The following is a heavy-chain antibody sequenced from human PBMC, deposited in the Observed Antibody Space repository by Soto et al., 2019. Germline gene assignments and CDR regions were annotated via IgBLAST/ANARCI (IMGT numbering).Heavy chain of an antibody. CDR3: ERGVTAGADY. J-gene: IGHJ4*02. V-gene: IGHV1-8*01. CDR1: GYSFTGLD. D-gene: IGHD1-26*01. CDR2: MQPSSGRT. Sequence: ASVKVSCKASGYSFTGLDINWVRQTTGQGLEWMGWMQPSSGRTGYAQKFQGRVTMTRDTSINTAYMELSSLTSDDTAFYYCERGVTAGADYWGQGTLVTVSS.